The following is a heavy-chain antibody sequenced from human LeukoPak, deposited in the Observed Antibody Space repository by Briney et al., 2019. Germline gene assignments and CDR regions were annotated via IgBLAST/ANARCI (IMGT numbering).Heavy chain of an antibody. CDR3: ARGGDSRSPQPPLFDY. CDR1: GTSITRTY. D-gene: IGHD7-27*01. Sequence: SETLSLTCTVSGTSITRTYWSWIRQPPGRGLESVGYVYDTGDTNYNPSLKSRVTMSLDTSKNQFSLKLSSVTAADTAVYYCARGGDSRSPQPPLFDYWGQGTLVTVSS. J-gene: IGHJ4*02. V-gene: IGHV4-59*12. CDR2: VYDTGDT.